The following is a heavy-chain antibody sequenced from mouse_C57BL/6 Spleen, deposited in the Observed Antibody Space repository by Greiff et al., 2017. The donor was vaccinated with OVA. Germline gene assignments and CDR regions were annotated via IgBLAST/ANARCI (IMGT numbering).Heavy chain of an antibody. J-gene: IGHJ4*01. CDR1: GFTFSDYG. CDR2: ISSGSSTI. V-gene: IGHV5-17*01. CDR3: ARRVTTRYYAMDY. Sequence: EVKVVESGGGLVKPGGSLKLSCAASGFTFSDYGMHWVRQAPEKGLEWVAYISSGSSTIYYADTVKGRFTISRDNAKNTLFLQMTSLRSEDTAMYYCARRVTTRYYAMDYWGQGTSVTVSS. D-gene: IGHD2-5*01.